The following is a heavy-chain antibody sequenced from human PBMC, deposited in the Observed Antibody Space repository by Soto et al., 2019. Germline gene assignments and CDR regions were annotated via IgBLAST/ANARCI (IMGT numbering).Heavy chain of an antibody. D-gene: IGHD2-8*01. CDR2: ISAYNGNT. Sequence: VASVKVSCKASGYTFTSYGISWVRQAPGQGLEWMGWISAYNGNTNYAQKLQGRVTMTTDTSTSTAYMELRSLRSDDTAVYYCARLGGWDCTNGVCPPQYYYYYYMDVWGKGTTVTVSS. J-gene: IGHJ6*03. CDR3: ARLGGWDCTNGVCPPQYYYYYYMDV. V-gene: IGHV1-18*01. CDR1: GYTFTSYG.